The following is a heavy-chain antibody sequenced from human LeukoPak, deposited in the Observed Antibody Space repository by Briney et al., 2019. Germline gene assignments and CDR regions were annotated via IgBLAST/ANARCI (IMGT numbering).Heavy chain of an antibody. Sequence: GGSLRLSCAASGFTFSSYWMSWVRQAPGKGLEWVANIKQDGSEKYHVDSVKGRFTTSRDNAKNSLYLQMNSLRAEDTAVYYCARGGAYCSGGSCYWVYWDQGTLVTVSS. CDR1: GFTFSSYW. V-gene: IGHV3-7*03. CDR3: ARGGAYCSGGSCYWVY. J-gene: IGHJ4*02. D-gene: IGHD2-15*01. CDR2: IKQDGSEK.